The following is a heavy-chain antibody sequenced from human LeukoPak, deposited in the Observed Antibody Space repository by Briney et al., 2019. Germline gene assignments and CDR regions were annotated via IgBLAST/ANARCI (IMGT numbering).Heavy chain of an antibody. CDR2: VNPNSGNT. D-gene: IGHD5-18*01. CDR3: ARRNTAMVAGLDY. CDR1: GYTFTTYD. J-gene: IGHJ4*02. Sequence: ASVKVSCKASGYTFTTYDINWVRQAPGQGREWMGWVNPNSGNTGYAQKFQGRVTMTRNTSVSTAFMELSGLRSEDTTVYFCARRNTAMVAGLDYWGQGSLVSVSS. V-gene: IGHV1-8*01.